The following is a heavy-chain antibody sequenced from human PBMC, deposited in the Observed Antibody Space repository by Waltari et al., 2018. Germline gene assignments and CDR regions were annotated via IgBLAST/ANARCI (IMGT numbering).Heavy chain of an antibody. CDR1: GGTFSSYA. J-gene: IGHJ5*02. V-gene: IGHV1-69*08. D-gene: IGHD2-21*01. CDR2: IIPIFGTA. CDR3: ARDRGGVVVIAQPGWFDP. Sequence: QVQLVQSGAEVKKPGSSVKVSCKASGGTFSSYAISWVRQAPGQGLEWMGRIIPIFGTANDAQKSQVRVTITADKSTSTAYRGLVSLRFEEPAVDYGARDRGGVVVIAQPGWFDPWGQGTLVTVSS.